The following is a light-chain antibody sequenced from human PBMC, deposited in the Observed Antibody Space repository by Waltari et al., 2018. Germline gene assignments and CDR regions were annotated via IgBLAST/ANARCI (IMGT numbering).Light chain of an antibody. J-gene: IGKJ1*01. V-gene: IGKV3-20*01. CDR1: QSVSRA. CDR2: GAS. Sequence: EIVLTQSPGTLSLSPGKRATLSCRASQSVSRALAWYQQKPGQAPRLLIYGASNRATGIPDRFSGSGSGTDFSLTISSLEPEDFAVYYCQHYLRLPATFGQGTKVEIK. CDR3: QHYLRLPAT.